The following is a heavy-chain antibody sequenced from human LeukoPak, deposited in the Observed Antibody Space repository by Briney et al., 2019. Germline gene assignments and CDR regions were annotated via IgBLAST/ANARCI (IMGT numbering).Heavy chain of an antibody. V-gene: IGHV1-46*01. CDR1: GYTFTSYY. J-gene: IGHJ6*02. Sequence: ASVKVSCKASGYTFTSYYNHWVRQAPGQGLEWMGIINPSGGGSATYAQKFQGRVTMTSDTSRSTVYMELSSLRSEDTAVYYCVRDRGEDLRDYYYGMDVWGQGTTVIVSS. CDR3: VRDRGEDLRDYYYGMDV. D-gene: IGHD3-16*01. CDR2: INPSGGGSA.